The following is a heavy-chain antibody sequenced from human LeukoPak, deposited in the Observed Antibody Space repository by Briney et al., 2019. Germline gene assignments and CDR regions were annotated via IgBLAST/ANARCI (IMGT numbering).Heavy chain of an antibody. CDR1: GFTFSSYA. J-gene: IGHJ4*02. D-gene: IGHD2-15*01. CDR2: ISYDGSNK. Sequence: GGSLRLSCAASGFTFSSYAMHWVGQAPGKGLEWVAVISYDGSNKYYADSVKGRFTISRDNSKNTLYLQMNSLRAEDTAVYYCARGLGYCSGGSCYDPSPFDYWGQGTLVTVSS. CDR3: ARGLGYCSGGSCYDPSPFDY. V-gene: IGHV3-30*04.